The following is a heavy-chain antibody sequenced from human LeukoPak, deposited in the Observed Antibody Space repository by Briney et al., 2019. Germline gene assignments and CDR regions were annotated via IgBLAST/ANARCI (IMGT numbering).Heavy chain of an antibody. CDR1: GGSISSSSYY. J-gene: IGHJ4*02. D-gene: IGHD3-3*01. Sequence: PSETLSLTCTVSGGSISSSSYYWGWIRQPPGKGLEWIGSIYYSGSTYYNPSLKSRVTISVDTSKNQFSLKLSSVTAADTAVYYCARRGYDFWSGYSHFDYWGQRTLVTVSS. CDR3: ARRGYDFWSGYSHFDY. V-gene: IGHV4-39*01. CDR2: IYYSGST.